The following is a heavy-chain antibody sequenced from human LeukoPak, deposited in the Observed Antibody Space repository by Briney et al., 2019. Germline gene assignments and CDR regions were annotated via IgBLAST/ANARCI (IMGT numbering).Heavy chain of an antibody. CDR3: AALHYYDSSGYYYSRYYYMDV. J-gene: IGHJ6*03. D-gene: IGHD3-22*01. CDR1: GGTFSSYA. V-gene: IGHV1-69*13. CDR2: IIPIFGTA. Sequence: SVKVSCKASGGTFSSYAISWVRQAPGQGLEWMGGIIPIFGTANYAQKFQGRVTITADESTSTAYMELSSLRSEDTAVYYCAALHYYDSSGYYYSRYYYMDVWGNGTTVTVSS.